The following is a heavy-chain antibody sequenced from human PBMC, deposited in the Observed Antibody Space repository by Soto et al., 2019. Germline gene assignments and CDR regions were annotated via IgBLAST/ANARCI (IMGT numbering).Heavy chain of an antibody. D-gene: IGHD6-13*01. Sequence: QVQLVQSGAEVKKPGASVKVSCKASGYTFTSYYMHWVRQAPGQGLEWMGIINPSGGSTSYAQKFPGRVTMTRDTSTSTVYMELSSLRSEDTAVYYCARDLGGEQQLVSLGNWFDPWGQGTLVTVSS. CDR2: INPSGGST. CDR1: GYTFTSYY. V-gene: IGHV1-46*01. CDR3: ARDLGGEQQLVSLGNWFDP. J-gene: IGHJ5*02.